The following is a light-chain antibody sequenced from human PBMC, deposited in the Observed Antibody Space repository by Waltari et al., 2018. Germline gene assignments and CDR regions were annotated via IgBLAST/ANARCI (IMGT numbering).Light chain of an antibody. Sequence: DIQMTQSPSSLSASVGDRVTITCRASQGISNYLAWYQQKPGKVPKLIYAASTLQSGVPSRFSGSGYGTDFTLTISSLQPEDVATYYCQKYDSAPVTFGGGTKVEIK. V-gene: IGKV1-27*01. CDR2: AAS. CDR1: QGISNY. J-gene: IGKJ4*01. CDR3: QKYDSAPVT.